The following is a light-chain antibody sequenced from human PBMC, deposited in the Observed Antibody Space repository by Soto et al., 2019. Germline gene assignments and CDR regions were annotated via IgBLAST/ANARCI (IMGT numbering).Light chain of an antibody. CDR3: QQYNNWPLT. CDR2: GAS. V-gene: IGKV3-15*01. Sequence: EIVMTQSPATLSVSPGERATLSCRASQSVSSKLAWYQQKLGQAPRLLIYGASTRASGIPARFSGSGSATEFTLTISSLQSEDFAVYYCQQYNNWPLTFGGGTKVEIK. CDR1: QSVSSK. J-gene: IGKJ4*01.